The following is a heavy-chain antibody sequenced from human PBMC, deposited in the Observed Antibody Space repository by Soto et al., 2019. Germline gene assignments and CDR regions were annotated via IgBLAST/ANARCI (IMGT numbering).Heavy chain of an antibody. D-gene: IGHD1-26*01. J-gene: IGHJ4*02. Sequence: GGSLRLSCAASGFTFDDYAMHWVRQAPGKGLEWVSGISWNSGSIGYADSVKGRFTISRDNAKNSLYLQMNSLRAEDTALYYCAKAWEDYFDYWGQGTLVTVSS. CDR1: GFTFDDYA. CDR3: AKAWEDYFDY. V-gene: IGHV3-9*01. CDR2: ISWNSGSI.